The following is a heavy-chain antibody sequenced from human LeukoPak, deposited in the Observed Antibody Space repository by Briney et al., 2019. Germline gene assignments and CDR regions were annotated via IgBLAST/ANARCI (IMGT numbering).Heavy chain of an antibody. V-gene: IGHV4-34*01. CDR1: GGSFSGYY. J-gene: IGHJ4*02. Sequence: PSETLSLTCAVYGGSFSGYYWSWIRQPPGKGLEWIGSIYYSGSTYYNPSLKSRVTISVDTSKNQFPLKLSSVTAADTAVYYCARQGSELRYFDQWGLYYFDYWGQGTLVTVSS. CDR3: ARQGSELRYFDQWGLYYFDY. D-gene: IGHD3-9*01. CDR2: IYYSGST.